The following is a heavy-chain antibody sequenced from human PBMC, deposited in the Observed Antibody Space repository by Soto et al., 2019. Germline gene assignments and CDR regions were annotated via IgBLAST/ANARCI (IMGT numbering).Heavy chain of an antibody. V-gene: IGHV1-18*01. Sequence: ASVRVSCKASGYTFTSYGISWVRQAPGQGLEWMGWISAYNGNTNYAQKLQGRVTMTTDTSTSTAYMELRSLRSDDTAVYYCARGRVITFGGVIVMGYWGQGTLVTVSS. CDR3: ARGRVITFGGVIVMGY. D-gene: IGHD3-16*02. CDR1: GYTFTSYG. CDR2: ISAYNGNT. J-gene: IGHJ4*02.